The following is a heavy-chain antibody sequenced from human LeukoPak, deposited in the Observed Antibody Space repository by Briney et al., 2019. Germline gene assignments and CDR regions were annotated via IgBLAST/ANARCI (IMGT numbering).Heavy chain of an antibody. V-gene: IGHV3-23*01. D-gene: IGHD3-10*01. CDR1: GFTFRSYA. CDR2: ISGRAPTT. J-gene: IGHJ4*02. CDR3: AKSYYYAGYYFDH. Sequence: GGSLRLSCAASGFTFRSYAMSWVRQAPGKGLEGVSGISGRAPTTHYADSVMGRFTISRDNSKNTLDLQMSSLRADDTAVYYCAKSYYYAGYYFDHWGQGTLVTVSS.